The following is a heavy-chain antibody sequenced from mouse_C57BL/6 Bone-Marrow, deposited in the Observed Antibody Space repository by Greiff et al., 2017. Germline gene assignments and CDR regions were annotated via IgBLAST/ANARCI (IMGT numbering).Heavy chain of an antibody. J-gene: IGHJ2*01. CDR2: IHPNSGST. D-gene: IGHD1-2*01. CDR1: GYTFTSYW. V-gene: IGHV1-64*01. Sequence: VQLQQPGAELVKPGASVKLSCKASGYTFTSYWMHWVKQRPGQGLEWIGMIHPNSGSTNYNEKFKSKATLTVDKSSSTAYMQLSSLTSEDSAVYYCARSGYYGPGYYWDYWGQGTTLTVSS. CDR3: ARSGYYGPGYYWDY.